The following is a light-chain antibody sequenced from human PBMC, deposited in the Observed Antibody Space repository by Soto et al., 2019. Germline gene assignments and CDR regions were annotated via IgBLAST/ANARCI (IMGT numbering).Light chain of an antibody. Sequence: QSALTQPASVSGSPGQSITISCSGNAVSYQLVSWYQQQPGKAPKFILYNVTRRPSGVSNRFSGFKSGTTASLKITGLQAEDEADYYCCSFVGVTNDVFGNGTKLTVL. CDR2: NVT. CDR3: CSFVGVTNDV. J-gene: IGLJ1*01. CDR1: GNAVSYQL. V-gene: IGLV2-23*02.